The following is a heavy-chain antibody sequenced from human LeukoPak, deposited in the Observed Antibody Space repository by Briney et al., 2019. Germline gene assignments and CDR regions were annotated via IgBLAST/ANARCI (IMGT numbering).Heavy chain of an antibody. D-gene: IGHD3-16*01. CDR3: ARKATDWGNYFDY. CDR1: GGXISGSSYY. V-gene: IGHV4-61*02. J-gene: IGHJ4*02. Sequence: PSETLSLTCTISGGXISGSSYYWGWLRQPAGKGLEWIGRISSSGTTNYNPSLKSRVTMSVDTSRNQFSLKLSSVTAADTAVYYCARKATDWGNYFDYWGQGTLVTVSS. CDR2: ISSSGTT.